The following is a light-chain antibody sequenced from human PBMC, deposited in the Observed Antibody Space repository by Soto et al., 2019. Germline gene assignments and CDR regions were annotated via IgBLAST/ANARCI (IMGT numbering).Light chain of an antibody. CDR2: EVS. CDR1: SSDVGGYNY. V-gene: IGLV2-14*01. CDR3: SSYTSGSTLEV. Sequence: QSVLTQPASVSGSPGQSITISCTGTSSDVGGYNYVSWYQHHPGKAPKLMIYEVSNRPSGVSNRFSGSKSGNTASLTISGLQAEDEADYYCSSYTSGSTLEVFGTGTKLTVL. J-gene: IGLJ1*01.